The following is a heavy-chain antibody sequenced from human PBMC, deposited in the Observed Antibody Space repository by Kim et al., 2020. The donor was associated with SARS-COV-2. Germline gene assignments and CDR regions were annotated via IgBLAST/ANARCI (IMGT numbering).Heavy chain of an antibody. Sequence: GGSLRLSCAASGFTFSTYSVNWVRQAPGKGLEWVSSISSSHDYIYYADSVKGRFTISRDNAKNSLYLQMNSLRAEDTAVYYCASGGRWYGGFDYWGQGTL. D-gene: IGHD3-10*01. CDR1: GFTFSTYS. J-gene: IGHJ4*02. V-gene: IGHV3-21*01. CDR2: ISSSHDYI. CDR3: ASGGRWYGGFDY.